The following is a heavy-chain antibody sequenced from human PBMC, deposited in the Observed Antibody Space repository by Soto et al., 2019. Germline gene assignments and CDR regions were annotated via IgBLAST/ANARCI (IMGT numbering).Heavy chain of an antibody. V-gene: IGHV1-69*18. CDR1: GGTFNSYS. CDR3: ARAAVLTFTRFYDVDV. CDR2: LIPMFGTT. Sequence: QVQLVQSGAEVKTPGSSVKVSCEASGGTFNSYSINWVRQAPGHGLEWMGRLIPMFGTTDYAQRFQGRVTFTADESTNTASMEVTNLTSEDTAVYYCARAAVLTFTRFYDVDVWGQGTTVTVSS. J-gene: IGHJ6*02. D-gene: IGHD6-13*01.